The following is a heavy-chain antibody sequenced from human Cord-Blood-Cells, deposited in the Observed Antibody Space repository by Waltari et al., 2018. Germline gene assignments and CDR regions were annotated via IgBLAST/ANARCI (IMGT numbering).Heavy chain of an antibody. D-gene: IGHD2-2*01. Sequence: QVQLQQWGAGLLKPSVTLSLTCAVDGGSFRGYYCSWIRPPPGKGLEWIGEINHSGSTNYNPSLKSRVTISVDTSKNQFSLKLSSVTAADTAVYYCARLPWGYCSSTSCYDAFDIWGQGTMVTVSS. V-gene: IGHV4-34*01. J-gene: IGHJ3*02. CDR1: GGSFRGYY. CDR2: INHSGST. CDR3: ARLPWGYCSSTSCYDAFDI.